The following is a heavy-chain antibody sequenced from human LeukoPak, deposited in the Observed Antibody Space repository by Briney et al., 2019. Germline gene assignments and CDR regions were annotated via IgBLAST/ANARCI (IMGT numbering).Heavy chain of an antibody. V-gene: IGHV3-21*04. J-gene: IGHJ4*02. Sequence: GGSLRLSCAASGFTFSSYSMNWVRQAPGKGLEWVSSISSSSSYIYYADSVKGRFTISRDNSKNTLYLQMNSLRAEDTAVYYCAKDRSYYDFWSGYDPGSDYWGQGTLVTVSS. CDR1: GFTFSSYS. CDR3: AKDRSYYDFWSGYDPGSDY. D-gene: IGHD3-3*01. CDR2: ISSSSSYI.